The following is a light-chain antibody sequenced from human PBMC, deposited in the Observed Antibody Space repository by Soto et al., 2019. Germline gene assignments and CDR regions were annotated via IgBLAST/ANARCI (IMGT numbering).Light chain of an antibody. J-gene: IGLJ3*02. CDR2: EVR. V-gene: IGLV2-14*01. CDR3: SSYTSSSLWV. Sequence: QSALTQPASVSGSPGQSITISCSETSSDVGDYNYVSWYQQHPGKAPKLMIYEVRNRPSGVSNRFSGSKSGNTASLTISGLQAEDEADYYCSSYTSSSLWVFGGGTKLTVL. CDR1: SSDVGDYNY.